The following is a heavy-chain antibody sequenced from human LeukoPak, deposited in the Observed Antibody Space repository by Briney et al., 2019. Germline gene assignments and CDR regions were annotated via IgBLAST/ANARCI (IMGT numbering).Heavy chain of an antibody. CDR3: AISTHGDLGSWDY. CDR1: GFTFRTYG. V-gene: IGHV3-30*03. Sequence: GGSLRLSCAASGFTFRTYGMHWVRQAPGKGLGWVAIISYDGSNKYYADSVKGRFTISRDNSKNTLYLQMNSLRAEDTAVYYCAISTHGDLGSWDYWGQGTLVTVSS. CDR2: ISYDGSNK. D-gene: IGHD4-17*01. J-gene: IGHJ4*02.